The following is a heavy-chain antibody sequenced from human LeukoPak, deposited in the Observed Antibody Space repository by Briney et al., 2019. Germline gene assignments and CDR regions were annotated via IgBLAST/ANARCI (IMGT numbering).Heavy chain of an antibody. CDR3: ARQREYYESSGYYSFDY. V-gene: IGHV4-59*08. Sequence: GSLRLSCAASGFTFSSYAMSWVRQPPGKGLEWIGYIYSSGSTNYNPSLKSRVTISVDTSKNQFSLKLSSVTAADTAVYYCARQREYYESSGYYSFDYWGQGTLVTVSS. D-gene: IGHD3-22*01. J-gene: IGHJ4*02. CDR2: IYSSGST. CDR1: GFTFSSYA.